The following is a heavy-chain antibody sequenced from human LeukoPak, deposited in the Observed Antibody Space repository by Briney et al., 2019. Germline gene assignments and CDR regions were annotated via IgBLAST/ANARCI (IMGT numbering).Heavy chain of an antibody. D-gene: IGHD6-19*01. CDR1: GFTFSSYS. V-gene: IGHV3-21*04. CDR2: ISSSSSYI. CDR3: AKPLAVAGTAYFDY. J-gene: IGHJ4*02. Sequence: GGSLRLSCAASGFTFSSYSMNWVRQAPGKGLEWVSSISSSSSYIYYADSVKGRFTISRDNAKNSLYLQMNSLRAEDTAVYYCAKPLAVAGTAYFDYWGQGTLVTVSS.